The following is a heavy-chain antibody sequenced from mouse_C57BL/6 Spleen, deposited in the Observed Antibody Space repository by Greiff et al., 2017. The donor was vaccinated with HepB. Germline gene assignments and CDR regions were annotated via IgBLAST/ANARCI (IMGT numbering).Heavy chain of an antibody. Sequence: QVQLKESGAELVRPGTSVKESCKASGYAFTNYLIEWVKQRPGQGLEWIGVINPGSGGTNYNEKFKGKATLTADKSSSTAYMQLSSLTSEDSAVYFCARSSNYGGYFDVWGTGTTVTVSS. CDR3: ARSSNYGGYFDV. CDR2: INPGSGGT. J-gene: IGHJ1*03. CDR1: GYAFTNYL. V-gene: IGHV1-54*01. D-gene: IGHD2-5*01.